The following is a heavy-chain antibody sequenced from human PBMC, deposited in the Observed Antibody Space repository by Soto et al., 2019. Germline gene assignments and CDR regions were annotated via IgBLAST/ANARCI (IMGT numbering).Heavy chain of an antibody. CDR2: IYSGGST. CDR3: ARGKTTVTTGYYYYMDV. D-gene: IGHD4-4*01. V-gene: IGHV3-66*01. Sequence: GGSLRLSCAASGFTVSSNYMSWVRQAPGKGLEWVSVIYSGGSTYYADSVKGRFTISRDNSKNTLYLQVNSLRAEDTAVYYCARGKTTVTTGYYYYMDVWGKGTTVTVSS. CDR1: GFTVSSNY. J-gene: IGHJ6*03.